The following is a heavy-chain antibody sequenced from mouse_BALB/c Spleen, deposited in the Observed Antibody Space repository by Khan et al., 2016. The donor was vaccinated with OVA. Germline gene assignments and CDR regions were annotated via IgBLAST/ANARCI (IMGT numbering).Heavy chain of an antibody. J-gene: IGHJ4*01. CDR2: ISYSGST. D-gene: IGHD2-3*01. CDR3: ARDGSRYNYAMDY. V-gene: IGHV3-2*02. Sequence: EVKLEVSGPGLVKPSQSLSLTCTVTGYSITSDYAWNWIRQFPGNKLEWMGYISYSGSTNYNPSLKSRISITRDTFKNQFFLQLNSVTTEDTATYYCARDGSRYNYAMDYWGQGTSVTVSS. CDR1: GYSITSDYA.